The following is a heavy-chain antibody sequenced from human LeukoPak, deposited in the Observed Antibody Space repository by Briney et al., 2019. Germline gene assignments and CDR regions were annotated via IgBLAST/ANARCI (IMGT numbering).Heavy chain of an antibody. D-gene: IGHD3-9*01. V-gene: IGHV1-69*13. CDR1: GGTFSSYA. Sequence: SVKASCKASGGTFSSYAISWVRQAPGQGLEWMGGIIPIFGTANYAQKFQGRVTITADESTSTAYMELSSLRSEDTAVYYCASARGLRYFDWLYPSYYYYGMDVWGQGTTVTVSS. CDR3: ASARGLRYFDWLYPSYYYYGMDV. J-gene: IGHJ6*02. CDR2: IIPIFGTA.